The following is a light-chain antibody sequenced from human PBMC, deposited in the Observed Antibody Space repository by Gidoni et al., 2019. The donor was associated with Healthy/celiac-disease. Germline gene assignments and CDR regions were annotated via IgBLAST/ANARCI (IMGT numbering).Light chain of an antibody. Sequence: DIQMTPSPSSLSASVGDRVTITCRASQSISSYLNWYQQKPGKAPKLLIYAASSLQSGVPSRFSCSGSGTDFTLTISSLQPEDFATYYCQQSYSTPLFTFGPGTKVDIK. CDR3: QQSYSTPLFT. V-gene: IGKV1-39*01. CDR1: QSISSY. J-gene: IGKJ3*01. CDR2: AAS.